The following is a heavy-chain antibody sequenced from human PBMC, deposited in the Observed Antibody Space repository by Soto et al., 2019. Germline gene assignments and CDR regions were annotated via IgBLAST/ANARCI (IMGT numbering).Heavy chain of an antibody. CDR1: WFTFSSYW. V-gene: IGHV3-7*03. CDR3: ARGCSGGSCYSIWFDY. D-gene: IGHD2-15*01. Sequence: PGGSLRLSCAASWFTFSSYWMTWVRQAPGKGLEWVANIKQDGSEKYYVDSVKGRFTISRDNAKNSLYLQMNSLRAEDTAVYYCARGCSGGSCYSIWFDYWGQGTQVTVSS. CDR2: IKQDGSEK. J-gene: IGHJ4*02.